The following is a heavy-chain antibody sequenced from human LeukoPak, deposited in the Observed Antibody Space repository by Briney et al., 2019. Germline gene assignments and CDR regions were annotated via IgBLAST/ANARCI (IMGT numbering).Heavy chain of an antibody. CDR3: TTDSYGGSGSYSPWDY. D-gene: IGHD3-10*01. CDR2: VKSKTDGGTT. CDR1: GFTFSNAW. J-gene: IGHJ4*02. Sequence: GGSLRLSCAASGFTFSNAWMSWVRQAPGEELEWVGRVKSKTDGGTTDYAAPVKGRFTISRDDSKNTLYLQMNSLKTEDTAVYYCTTDSYGGSGSYSPWDYWGQGTLVTVSS. V-gene: IGHV3-15*01.